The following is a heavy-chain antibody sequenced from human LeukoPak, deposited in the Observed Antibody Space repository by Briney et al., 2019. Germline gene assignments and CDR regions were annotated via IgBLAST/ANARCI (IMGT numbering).Heavy chain of an antibody. D-gene: IGHD4-23*01. J-gene: IGHJ3*02. CDR1: GFTFSGYW. CDR3: ARDRYYGGNSHAFDI. CDR2: INSDGSST. Sequence: GGSLRLSCAASGFTFSGYWMHGVRQAPGKGLVWVSRINSDGSSTIYADSVKGRFTISRDNAKNTLYLQMNSLRAEDTAMYYCARDRYYGGNSHAFDIWGQGTMVTVSS. V-gene: IGHV3-74*01.